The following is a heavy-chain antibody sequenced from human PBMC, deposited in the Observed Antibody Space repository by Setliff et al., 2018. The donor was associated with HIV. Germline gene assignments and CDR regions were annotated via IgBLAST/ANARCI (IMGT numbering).Heavy chain of an antibody. CDR1: GFTFSFHS. Sequence: GGSLRLSCAASGFTFSFHSMNWVRQAPGKGLEWVSYISSSSSTICYADSVKGRFTISRDNAKNSLYLQMNSLRAEDTAVYYCARDGLEGDMAGRQRTYVFDYWGQGTLVTVSS. V-gene: IGHV3-48*01. CDR2: ISSSSSTI. D-gene: IGHD2-15*01. J-gene: IGHJ4*02. CDR3: ARDGLEGDMAGRQRTYVFDY.